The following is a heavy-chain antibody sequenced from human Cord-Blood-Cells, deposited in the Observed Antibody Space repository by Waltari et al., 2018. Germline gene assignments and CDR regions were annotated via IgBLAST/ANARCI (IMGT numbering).Heavy chain of an antibody. Sequence: EVQLLESGGGLVQPGGSLRLSCAASGFTFSSYAMSWVRQAPGKGLEWVSAISGSGGSTYNADSVKGRFTISRENSKNTLYLQMNSLRAEDTAVYYCAKVRQLVRWPFDYWGQGTLVTVSS. D-gene: IGHD6-6*01. CDR2: ISGSGGST. CDR1: GFTFSSYA. CDR3: AKVRQLVRWPFDY. J-gene: IGHJ4*02. V-gene: IGHV3-23*01.